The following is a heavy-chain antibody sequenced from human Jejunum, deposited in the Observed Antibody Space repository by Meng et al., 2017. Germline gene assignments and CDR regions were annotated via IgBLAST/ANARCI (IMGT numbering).Heavy chain of an antibody. J-gene: IGHJ4*02. D-gene: IGHD1-14*01. V-gene: IGHV3-23*01. Sequence: GESLKISCAASGFTFSSYTLSWVRQAPGKGLEWVSSISVSTSSTYYTDSVKGRFTISRDNSKNTLYLQMDSLRAEDTAVYYCAKLTTNWGQGTLVTVSS. CDR3: AKLTTN. CDR2: ISVSTSST. CDR1: GFTFSSYT.